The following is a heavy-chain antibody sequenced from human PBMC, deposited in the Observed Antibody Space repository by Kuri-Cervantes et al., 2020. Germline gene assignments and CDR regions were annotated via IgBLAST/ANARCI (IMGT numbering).Heavy chain of an antibody. CDR3: AKEIGKTGYVFEH. CDR2: IYSGGST. V-gene: IGHV3-53*05. J-gene: IGHJ4*02. D-gene: IGHD3-9*01. CDR1: GFTVSSNY. Sequence: GESLKISCAASGFTVSSNYMSWVRQAPGKGLEWVSVIYSGGSTYYADSVRGRFTISRDNSKSTLFLQMDNLRVEDTSVYYCAKEIGKTGYVFEHWGQGTVVTVSS.